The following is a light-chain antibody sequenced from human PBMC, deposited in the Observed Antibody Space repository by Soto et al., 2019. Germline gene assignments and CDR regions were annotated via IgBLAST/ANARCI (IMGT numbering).Light chain of an antibody. J-gene: IGLJ2*01. Sequence: QSVLTQPPSASGTPGQRVTIFCSGSSSNIGSNAVYWYQQLPGTAPTLLIYSNNQRPSGVPDRFSGSKSGTSASLAISGLQSEDEADYYCAAWDVSLNDVVFGGGTKLTVL. CDR1: SSNIGSNA. V-gene: IGLV1-44*01. CDR3: AAWDVSLNDVV. CDR2: SNN.